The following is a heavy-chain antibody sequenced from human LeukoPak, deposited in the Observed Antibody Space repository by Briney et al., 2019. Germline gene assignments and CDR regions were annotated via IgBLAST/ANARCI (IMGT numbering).Heavy chain of an antibody. J-gene: IGHJ4*02. CDR3: ARTYYYDSSGYYYFDY. CDR1: GGSVSSGSYY. D-gene: IGHD3-22*01. V-gene: IGHV4-61*01. CDR2: IYYSGST. Sequence: SETLSLTCTVSGGSVSSGSYYWSWIRRPPGKGLEWIGYIYYSGSTNYNPSLKSRVTISVDTSKNQFSLKLSSVTAADTAVYYCARTYYYDSSGYYYFDYWGQGTLVTVSS.